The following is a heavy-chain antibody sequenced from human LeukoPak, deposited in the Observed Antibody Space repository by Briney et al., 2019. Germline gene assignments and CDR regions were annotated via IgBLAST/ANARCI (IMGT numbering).Heavy chain of an antibody. CDR2: ISGSGGST. V-gene: IGHV3-23*01. CDR3: ARVPAATIYYYYYMDV. Sequence: PGGSLRLSCAASGFTFSSYAMSWVRQAPGKGLERVAAISGSGGSTYYADSVKGRFTISRDNSKNTLYLQMNSLRAEDTAVYYCARVPAATIYYYYYMDVWGKGTTVTVSS. D-gene: IGHD2-2*01. J-gene: IGHJ6*03. CDR1: GFTFSSYA.